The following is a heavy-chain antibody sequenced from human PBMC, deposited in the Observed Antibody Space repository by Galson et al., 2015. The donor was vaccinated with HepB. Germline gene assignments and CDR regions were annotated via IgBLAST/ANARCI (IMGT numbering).Heavy chain of an antibody. CDR1: GDSVSSNTVG. Sequence: CAISGDSVSSNTVGWNWIRQSPSRGLEWLGRTYYRSKWYSDYAVSVKSRITINADSSRNQFFLQLNSVIPEDTAVYYCTRVAHLGRGRNDWGQGTTVTVSS. D-gene: IGHD3-10*01. J-gene: IGHJ6*02. CDR3: TRVAHLGRGRND. V-gene: IGHV6-1*01. CDR2: TYYRSKWYS.